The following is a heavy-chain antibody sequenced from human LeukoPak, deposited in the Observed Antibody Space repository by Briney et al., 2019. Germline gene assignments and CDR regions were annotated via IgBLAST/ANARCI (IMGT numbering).Heavy chain of an antibody. CDR2: INSDGSST. J-gene: IGHJ4*02. V-gene: IGHV3-74*01. Sequence: PGGSLRLSCAASGFTFSNYWMHWVRQAPGKGLVWVSRINSDGSSTNYADSVKGRFTISRDNAKNTLFLQMNSLRAEDSAVYYCASHCSSTSCYEYWGQGTLVTVSS. D-gene: IGHD2-2*01. CDR1: GFTFSNYW. CDR3: ASHCSSTSCYEY.